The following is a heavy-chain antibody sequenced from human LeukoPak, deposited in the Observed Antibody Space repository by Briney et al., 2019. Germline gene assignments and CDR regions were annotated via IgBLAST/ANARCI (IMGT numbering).Heavy chain of an antibody. V-gene: IGHV1-2*02. CDR3: AREQWLVHHTYGMDV. J-gene: IGHJ6*02. Sequence: GASVKVSCKASGYTFTSYGISWVRQAPGQGLEWMGWINPNSGGTNYAQKFQGRVTMTRDTSISTAYMELSRLRSDDTAVYYCAREQWLVHHTYGMDVWGQGTTVTVSS. CDR1: GYTFTSYG. D-gene: IGHD6-19*01. CDR2: INPNSGGT.